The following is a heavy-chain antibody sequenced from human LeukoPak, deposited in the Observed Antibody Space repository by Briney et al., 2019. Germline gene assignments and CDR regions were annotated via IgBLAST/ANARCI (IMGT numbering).Heavy chain of an antibody. J-gene: IGHJ4*02. CDR2: INPTGSGT. CDR3: AREESGGYFDY. CDR1: EYTFTDFY. V-gene: IGHV1-46*01. Sequence: ASVKVSCKASEYTFTDFYMHWVRQAPGQGLEWMGLINPTGSGTNYAQKFRGRVTMTRDTSTTTVYMELSSLRSEDTAVYYCAREESGGYFDYWGQGTLVTVSS. D-gene: IGHD2-8*02.